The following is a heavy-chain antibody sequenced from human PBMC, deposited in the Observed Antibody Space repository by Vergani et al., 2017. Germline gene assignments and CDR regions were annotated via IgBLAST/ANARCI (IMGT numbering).Heavy chain of an antibody. CDR3: ARALYYYGSGSAIPPIRYYYYYMDV. CDR1: GYTFTSYG. Sequence: QVQLVQSGAEVKKPGASVKVSCKASGYTFTSYGISWVRQAPGQGLEWMGGISAYNGNTNYTQKLQGRVTMTTDTSTSTAYMARRSLRSDDTAVYYCARALYYYGSGSAIPPIRYYYYYMDVWGKGTTVTVSS. CDR2: ISAYNGNT. J-gene: IGHJ6*03. V-gene: IGHV1-18*01. D-gene: IGHD3-10*01.